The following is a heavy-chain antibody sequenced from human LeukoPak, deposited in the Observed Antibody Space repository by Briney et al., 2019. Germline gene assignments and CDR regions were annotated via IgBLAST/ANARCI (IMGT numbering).Heavy chain of an antibody. D-gene: IGHD4-17*01. Sequence: SETLSLTCTVSGGSISSYYWSWIRQPAGKGLQWIGRIYPSGSTNYNPSLKSRVTMSVDTSKNQFSLKLSSVTAADTAVYYCARDRLHYGGLLSWFDPWGQGTLVTVSS. CDR3: ARDRLHYGGLLSWFDP. J-gene: IGHJ5*02. CDR2: IYPSGST. CDR1: GGSISSYY. V-gene: IGHV4-4*07.